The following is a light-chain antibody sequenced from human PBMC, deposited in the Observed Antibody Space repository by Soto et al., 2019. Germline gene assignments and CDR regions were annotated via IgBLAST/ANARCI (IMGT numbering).Light chain of an antibody. J-gene: IGKJ1*01. Sequence: EIVLTHSPGTLCLSPGERATLSVSASQFVSSSYLAWYQQKPGQAPRLVIYGASSRATGIPDRFSGSGSGTDFTLTISRLEPEDFAVYYCQQYGSSHWTFGQGTKVDIK. CDR1: QFVSSSY. CDR3: QQYGSSHWT. V-gene: IGKV3-20*01. CDR2: GAS.